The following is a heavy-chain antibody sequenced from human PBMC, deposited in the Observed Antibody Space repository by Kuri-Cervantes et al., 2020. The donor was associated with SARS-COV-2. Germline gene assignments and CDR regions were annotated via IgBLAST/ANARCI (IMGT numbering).Heavy chain of an antibody. CDR1: GYTFTSYA. CDR3: ARDRGYSSSWYKPNWFDP. D-gene: IGHD6-13*01. Sequence: SVKVSCKASGYTFTSYAISWVRQAPGQGLEWMGRIIPIFGIANYAQKFQGRVTITADKSTSTAYMELSSLRSEDTAVYYCARDRGYSSSWYKPNWFDPWGQGTLVTVS. V-gene: IGHV1-69*04. J-gene: IGHJ5*02. CDR2: IIPIFGIA.